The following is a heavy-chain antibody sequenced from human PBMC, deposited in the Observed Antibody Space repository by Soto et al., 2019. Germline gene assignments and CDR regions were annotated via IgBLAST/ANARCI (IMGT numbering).Heavy chain of an antibody. V-gene: IGHV3-48*03. Sequence: PGGSLRLSCAASGFTFSSYEMNWVRQAPGKGLEWVSYISSSGSTIYYADSVKGRFTISRDNAKNSLYLQMNSLRAEDTAVYYCAREAGPLVVEALEGDYWGQGTLVTVSS. CDR3: AREAGPLVVEALEGDY. J-gene: IGHJ4*02. CDR1: GFTFSSYE. D-gene: IGHD2-2*01. CDR2: ISSSGSTI.